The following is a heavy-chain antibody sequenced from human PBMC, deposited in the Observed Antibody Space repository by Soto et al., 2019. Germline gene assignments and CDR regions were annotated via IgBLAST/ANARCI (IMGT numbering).Heavy chain of an antibody. V-gene: IGHV4-59*08. CDR3: AGRYGGTFGY. Sequence: QVQLQESGPGLVKPSETLSLTCTVSGGSISSYYWSWIRQPPGKGLEWIGYIYYSGSTNYNPSLKSRVTISVDTSKNQFSLKLSSVTAADTAVYYCAGRYGGTFGYWGQGTLVTVSS. CDR2: IYYSGST. CDR1: GGSISSYY. J-gene: IGHJ4*02. D-gene: IGHD2-15*01.